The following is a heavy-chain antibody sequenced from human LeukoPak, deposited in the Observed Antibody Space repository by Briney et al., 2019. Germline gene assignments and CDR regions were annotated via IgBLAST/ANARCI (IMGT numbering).Heavy chain of an antibody. J-gene: IGHJ4*02. CDR2: IYHSGST. CDR3: ARVGVYDSSRRQFDY. V-gene: IGHV4-4*02. D-gene: IGHD3-22*01. CDR1: GGSISSSNW. Sequence: SETLSLTCAVSGGSISSSNWWSWVRQPPGKGLEWIGEIYHSGSTNYNPSLKSRVTISVDKSKNQFSLKLSSVTAADTAVYYCARVGVYDSSRRQFDYWGQGTLVTVSS.